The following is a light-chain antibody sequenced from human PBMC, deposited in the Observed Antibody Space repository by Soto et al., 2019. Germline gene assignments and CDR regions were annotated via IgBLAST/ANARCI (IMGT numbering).Light chain of an antibody. CDR2: GAS. V-gene: IGKV3-15*01. J-gene: IGKJ1*01. CDR3: QQYGGSPWT. CDR1: QSVYNN. Sequence: EIVMTQSPATLSVSPGERATLSCRASQSVYNNLAWYQQKPGQAPRLLIYGASTRATGIPARFSGSGSGTEFTLTISSLQSEDSAVYYCQQYGGSPWTFGQGTKVEI.